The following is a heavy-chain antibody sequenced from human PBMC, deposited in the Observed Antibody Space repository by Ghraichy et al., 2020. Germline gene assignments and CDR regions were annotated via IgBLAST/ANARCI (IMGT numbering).Heavy chain of an antibody. Sequence: GESLNISCAASGFTFSSYSMNWVRQAPGKGLEWVSSISSSSSFIYYADSVKGRFTISRDNANNSLYLQMNSLGAEDTAVYYCAGHPRGIAAAGTRRDYWGQGTLVTVSS. CDR1: GFTFSSYS. D-gene: IGHD6-13*01. CDR3: AGHPRGIAAAGTRRDY. J-gene: IGHJ4*02. V-gene: IGHV3-21*01. CDR2: ISSSSSFI.